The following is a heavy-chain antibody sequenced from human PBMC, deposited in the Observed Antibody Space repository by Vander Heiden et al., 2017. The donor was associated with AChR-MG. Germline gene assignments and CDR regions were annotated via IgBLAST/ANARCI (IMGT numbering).Heavy chain of an antibody. CDR1: GFTFSVFY. D-gene: IGHD1-1*01. V-gene: IGHV3-11*06. J-gene: IGHJ3*02. Sequence: QVQLVESGGGWVKPGWSLRLSCAAFGFTFSVFYMHWIRRPPGKGLQWVSYISSSVDLTAYADSVKGRFTISRDNAKGALYLEMDSLRAEDTAVYYCATSGDKDAFDIWGQGTMVAVSS. CDR3: ATSGDKDAFDI. CDR2: ISSSVDLT.